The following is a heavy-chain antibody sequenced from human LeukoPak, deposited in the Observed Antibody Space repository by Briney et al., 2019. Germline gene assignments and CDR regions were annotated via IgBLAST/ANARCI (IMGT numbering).Heavy chain of an antibody. CDR1: GFTFSTFA. D-gene: IGHD5-18*01. CDR2: IFPSGGEI. CDR3: VTYRQVMLPFEA. Sequence: GGSLRLSCAASGFTFSTFAMLWVRQPRGKGLEWVSSIFPSGGEIHYADSVRGRFTISRDNSKSTLSLQMNCLRAEDTAIYYCVTYRQVMLPFEAWGQGTLVTVSS. J-gene: IGHJ5*02. V-gene: IGHV3-23*01.